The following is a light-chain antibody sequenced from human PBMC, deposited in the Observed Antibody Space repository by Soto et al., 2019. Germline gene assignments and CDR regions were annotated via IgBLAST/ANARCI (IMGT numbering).Light chain of an antibody. CDR1: SSDVGGSNY. Sequence: QSALTQPASVSGSPGQSITISCTGTSSDVGGSNYVSWYQQYPGKAPKLMIYEVSYRPSGVSNRFSGSKSGNTASLTISGLQAEDEADYYCSSYTSTNTLWVFGGGTQLTVL. J-gene: IGLJ3*02. V-gene: IGLV2-14*01. CDR3: SSYTSTNTLWV. CDR2: EVS.